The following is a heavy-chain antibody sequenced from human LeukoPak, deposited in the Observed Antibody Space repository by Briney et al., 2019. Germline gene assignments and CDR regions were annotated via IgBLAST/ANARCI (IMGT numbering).Heavy chain of an antibody. J-gene: IGHJ5*02. Sequence: SETLSLTCAVSGGSISSDNYQWSWIRQPPGKGLEWIGYINYSGSTYYNPSLKSRVTISVDTSKNHFSLKLSSVTAADTAVYYCARYGSGSTWFDPWGQGTLVTVSS. V-gene: IGHV4-30-4*01. D-gene: IGHD3-10*01. CDR1: GGSISSDNYQ. CDR3: ARYGSGSTWFDP. CDR2: INYSGST.